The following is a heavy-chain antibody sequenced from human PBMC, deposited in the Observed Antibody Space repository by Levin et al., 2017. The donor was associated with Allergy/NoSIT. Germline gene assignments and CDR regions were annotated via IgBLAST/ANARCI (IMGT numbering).Heavy chain of an antibody. V-gene: IGHV4-39*07. CDR2: IYYSGST. J-gene: IGHJ4*02. D-gene: IGHD3-10*01. CDR3: ARAPHYRHFDY. CDR1: GGSIRSSSYY. Sequence: LSQTLSLTCTVSGGSIRSSSYYWGWIRQPPGKGLEWIGSIYYSGSTYYNPSLKSRVTISVDTSKNQFSLKLSSVTAADTAVYYCARAPHYRHFDYWGQGTLVTVSS.